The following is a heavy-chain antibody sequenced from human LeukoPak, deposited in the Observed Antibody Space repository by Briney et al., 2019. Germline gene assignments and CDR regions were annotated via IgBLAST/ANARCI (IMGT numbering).Heavy chain of an antibody. Sequence: ASVKASCKASGYTFTSYCMHWVRQAPGQGPEWMGIINPSGGSTSYAQKFQGRVTMTRDTSTSTVYMELSSLRSEDTAVYYCARDREGFTYYDFWAGPYNANWFDPWGQGTLVTVSS. J-gene: IGHJ5*02. CDR2: INPSGGST. CDR3: ARDREGFTYYDFWAGPYNANWFDP. CDR1: GYTFTSYC. V-gene: IGHV1-46*01. D-gene: IGHD3-3*01.